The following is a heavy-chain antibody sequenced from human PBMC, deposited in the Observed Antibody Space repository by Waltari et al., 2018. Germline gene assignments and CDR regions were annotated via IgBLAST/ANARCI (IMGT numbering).Heavy chain of an antibody. D-gene: IGHD3-3*01. CDR3: AKHGEAEGPSGFCDY. CDR1: GYSISSGYY. Sequence: QVQLQESGPGLVKPSETLSLTCAVSGYSISSGYYWGWIRQPPGKGLEWIGSIYHTGSTFYNPSLKSRVTISVDTSKNQFSLKLNSVTAADTAVYYCAKHGEAEGPSGFCDYWGQGTLVTVSS. V-gene: IGHV4-38-2*01. CDR2: IYHTGST. J-gene: IGHJ4*02.